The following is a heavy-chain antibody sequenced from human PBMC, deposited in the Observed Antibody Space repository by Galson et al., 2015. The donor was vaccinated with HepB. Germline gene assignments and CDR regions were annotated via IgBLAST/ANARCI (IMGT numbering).Heavy chain of an antibody. CDR2: IKSQTDAATT. D-gene: IGHD4-17*01. J-gene: IGHJ4*02. CDR3: TTGGPTVTTTLPFDY. CDR1: GFTFSDAW. V-gene: IGHV3-15*01. Sequence: SLRLSCAASGFTFSDAWMSWVRQTPGKGLEWVGRIKSQTDAATTEYGAPVKGRFTISRDDSKNTLYLQMNSLKTEDTAVYFCTTGGPTVTTTLPFDYWGRGTLVTVFS.